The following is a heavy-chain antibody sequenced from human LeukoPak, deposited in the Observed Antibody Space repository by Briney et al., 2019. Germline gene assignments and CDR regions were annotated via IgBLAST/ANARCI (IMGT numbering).Heavy chain of an antibody. Sequence: SETLSLTCTVSGGSISSYYWSWIRQPAGKGLEWIGRIYTSGSTNYNPSLKSRVTMSVDTSKDQFSLKLSSVTAADTAVYYCARAAGYCSSTSCRTTRDAFDIWGQGTMVTVSS. CDR3: ARAAGYCSSTSCRTTRDAFDI. V-gene: IGHV4-4*07. D-gene: IGHD2-2*01. CDR1: GGSISSYY. CDR2: IYTSGST. J-gene: IGHJ3*02.